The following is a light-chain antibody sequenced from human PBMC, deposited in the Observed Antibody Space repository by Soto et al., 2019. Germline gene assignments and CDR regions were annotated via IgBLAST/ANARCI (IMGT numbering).Light chain of an antibody. CDR1: QSVSSY. CDR2: DAS. V-gene: IGKV3-11*01. Sequence: EMVFTQSPATLSLSPGERATLSCRASQSVSSYLAWYQQKPGQAPRLLIYDASKRATGIPARFSGSGFGTDYTLTISSLEPEDFAVYYCQQRTKCRTFGQGTKVDIK. J-gene: IGKJ1*01. CDR3: QQRTKCRT.